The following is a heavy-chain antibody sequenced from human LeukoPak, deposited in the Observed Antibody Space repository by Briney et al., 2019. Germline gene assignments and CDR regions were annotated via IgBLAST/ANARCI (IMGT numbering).Heavy chain of an antibody. V-gene: IGHV1-69*05. CDR3: ARDRAAARPYYYYYYMDV. CDR1: GGTFSSYA. J-gene: IGHJ6*03. Sequence: ASVKVSCKASGGTFSSYAISWVRQAPGQGLEWMGRIIPIFGTANYAQKFQGRVTITTDESTSTAYMELSSLRSEDTAVYYCARDRAAARPYYYYYYMDVWGKGTTVTVSS. CDR2: IIPIFGTA. D-gene: IGHD6-13*01.